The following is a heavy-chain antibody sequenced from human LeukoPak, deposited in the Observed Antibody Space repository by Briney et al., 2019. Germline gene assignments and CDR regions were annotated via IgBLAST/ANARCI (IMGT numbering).Heavy chain of an antibody. V-gene: IGHV4-4*07. CDR2: IYHSGST. J-gene: IGHJ5*02. D-gene: IGHD2-15*01. Sequence: PSETLSLTCTVSGGSISSYYWSWIRQPAGKGLEWIGSIYHSGSTYYNPSLKSRVTISVDTSKNQFSLKLSSVTAADTAVYYCARGPRVLDSKLYDWFDPWGQGTLVTVSS. CDR1: GGSISSYY. CDR3: ARGPRVLDSKLYDWFDP.